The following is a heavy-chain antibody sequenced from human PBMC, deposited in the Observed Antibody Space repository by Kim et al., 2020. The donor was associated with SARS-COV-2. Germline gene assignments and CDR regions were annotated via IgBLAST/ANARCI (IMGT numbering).Heavy chain of an antibody. CDR3: SRVSLTAAPDN. V-gene: IGHV3-9*01. CDR1: GFSFKDYA. Sequence: GGSLRLSCAASGFSFKDYAMHWVRQAPGKGLEWVSGITWNSGRRDYADSVQGRFTISRDNAKNSLYLQISSLRAEDTALYYCSRVSLTAAPDNWGQATLV. D-gene: IGHD6-13*01. J-gene: IGHJ4*02. CDR2: ITWNSGRR.